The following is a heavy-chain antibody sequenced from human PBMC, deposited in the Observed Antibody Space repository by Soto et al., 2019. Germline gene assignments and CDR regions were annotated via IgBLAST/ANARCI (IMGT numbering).Heavy chain of an antibody. CDR2: INHSGST. J-gene: IGHJ5*02. V-gene: IGHV4-34*01. Sequence: SETLSLTCAVYGGSFSGYYWSWIRQPPGKGLEWIGEINHSGSTNYNPSLKSRVTISIDTSKNQFSLKLSSVTAADTAVYYCARGPLTTNPRFAPWGQGTLVTVSS. CDR3: ARGPLTTNPRFAP. CDR1: GGSFSGYY. D-gene: IGHD3-22*01.